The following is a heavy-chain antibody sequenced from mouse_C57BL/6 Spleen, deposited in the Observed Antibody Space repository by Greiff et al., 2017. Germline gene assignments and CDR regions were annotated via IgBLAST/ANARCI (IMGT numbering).Heavy chain of an antibody. D-gene: IGHD2-3*01. J-gene: IGHJ3*01. CDR1: GYTFTSYW. CDR3: ARGDGYYVWCAY. V-gene: IGHV1-69*01. CDR2: IDPSDSYT. Sequence: QVQLKQPGAELVMPGASVKLSCKASGYTFTSYWMPWVKQRPGQGLEWIGEIDPSDSYTNYNQKFKGKSTLTVDKSSSTAYMQLSSLTSEDSAVYYCARGDGYYVWCAYWGQGTLVTVSA.